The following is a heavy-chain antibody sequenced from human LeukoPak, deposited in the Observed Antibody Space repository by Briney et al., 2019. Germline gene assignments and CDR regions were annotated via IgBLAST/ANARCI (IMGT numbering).Heavy chain of an antibody. CDR2: IYPGDSET. V-gene: IGHV5-51*01. Sequence: GESLKISCKGSGYSFTSYWIGWVRQMPGKGLEWMGIIYPGDSETRYSPSFQGQVTISADKSISTAYLQWSTLKASNTAMYYCARHPSPYSSSDYWGQGTLVTVSS. J-gene: IGHJ4*02. D-gene: IGHD6-6*01. CDR3: ARHPSPYSSSDY. CDR1: GYSFTSYW.